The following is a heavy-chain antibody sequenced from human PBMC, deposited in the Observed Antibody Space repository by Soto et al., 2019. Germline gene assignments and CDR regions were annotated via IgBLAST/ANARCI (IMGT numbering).Heavy chain of an antibody. CDR1: GYTFTSYA. D-gene: IGHD6-6*01. CDR2: MNPDSGNT. CDR3: ARPLVGIAARRLTQYYYYYGMDV. Sequence: ASVKVSCTASGYTFTSYAMHWVRQATGQGLEWMGWMNPDSGNTGYAQKFQGRVTMTRNTSISTAYMELSSLRSEDTAVYYCARPLVGIAARRLTQYYYYYGMDVWGQGTTVTVSS. V-gene: IGHV1-8*02. J-gene: IGHJ6*02.